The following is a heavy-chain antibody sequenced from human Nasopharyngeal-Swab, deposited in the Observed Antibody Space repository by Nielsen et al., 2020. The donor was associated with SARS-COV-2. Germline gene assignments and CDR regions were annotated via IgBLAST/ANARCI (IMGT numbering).Heavy chain of an antibody. Sequence: SETLSLTCALYGGSFSGYYWSWIRQPPGKGLEWIGEINHSGSTNYNPSLKSRVTISVDTSKNQFSLKLSSVTAADTAVYYCARVGQQLVRGAYFDYWGQGTLVTVSS. CDR2: INHSGST. D-gene: IGHD6-13*01. V-gene: IGHV4-34*01. CDR3: ARVGQQLVRGAYFDY. J-gene: IGHJ4*02. CDR1: GGSFSGYY.